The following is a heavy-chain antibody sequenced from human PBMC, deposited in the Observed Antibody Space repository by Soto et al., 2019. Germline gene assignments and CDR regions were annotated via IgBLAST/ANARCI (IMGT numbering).Heavy chain of an antibody. J-gene: IGHJ6*02. D-gene: IGHD5-18*01. V-gene: IGHV3-30*18. Sequence: PGGSLRLSCAASGFTFSSYGMHWVRQAPGKGLEWVAVISYDGSNKYYADSVKGRFTISRDNSKNTLYLQMNSLRAEDTAVYYCAKDQYSYGSLGAPGYYYYYGMDVWGQGTTVTVSS. CDR1: GFTFSSYG. CDR3: AKDQYSYGSLGAPGYYYYYGMDV. CDR2: ISYDGSNK.